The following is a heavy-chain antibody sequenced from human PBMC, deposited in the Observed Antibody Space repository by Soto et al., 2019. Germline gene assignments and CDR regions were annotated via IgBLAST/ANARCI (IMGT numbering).Heavy chain of an antibody. D-gene: IGHD5-12*01. Sequence: QVQLVQSGAEVKRPGSSVKVSCKASGGTFTSFGISWVRQAPGQGHEWVGGIIPIFATANYAQKFLGRVAITADESTSTAYMDLSSLRSDDTAVFYCATYGPLMSGYDSPLDYWGQGTLVTVSS. CDR2: IIPIFATA. V-gene: IGHV1-69*01. CDR3: ATYGPLMSGYDSPLDY. CDR1: GGTFTSFG. J-gene: IGHJ4*02.